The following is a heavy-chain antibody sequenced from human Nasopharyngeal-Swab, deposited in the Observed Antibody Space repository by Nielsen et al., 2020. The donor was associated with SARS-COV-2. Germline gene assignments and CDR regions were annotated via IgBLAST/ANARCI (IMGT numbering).Heavy chain of an antibody. V-gene: IGHV3-9*01. Sequence: SLKISCAASGFIFDDYAMHWVRQAPGKGLEWVSGSSWNSNNIAYAESVKGRFTISRDNARNSLYLQMNSLRAEDTAFYYCAKDIFCATMSCSTSGFDPWGQGTLVTVSS. D-gene: IGHD3-22*01. CDR3: AKDIFCATMSCSTSGFDP. CDR2: SSWNSNNI. J-gene: IGHJ5*02. CDR1: GFIFDDYA.